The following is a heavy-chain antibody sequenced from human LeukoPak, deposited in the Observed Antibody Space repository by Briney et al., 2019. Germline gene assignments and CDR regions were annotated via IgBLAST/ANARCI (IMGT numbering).Heavy chain of an antibody. D-gene: IGHD5-12*01. CDR3: ARDLRNSNWFDP. J-gene: IGHJ5*02. CDR2: IIPILGIA. Sequence: GASVKVSCKASGGTFSTYAISWVRQPPGQGLEWMGRIIPILGIANYAQSSQGRVTITADKSTSTAYMELSSLISEDTAVYYCARDLRNSNWFDPWGQGTLVTVSS. CDR1: GGTFSTYA. V-gene: IGHV1-69*04.